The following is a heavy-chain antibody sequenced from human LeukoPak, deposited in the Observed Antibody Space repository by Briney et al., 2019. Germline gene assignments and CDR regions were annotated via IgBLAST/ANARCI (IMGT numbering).Heavy chain of an antibody. CDR1: GFTFSTYW. Sequence: GGSLRLSCTASGFTFSTYWMTWVRQAPGKGLEWVANINQDGSEKYYVDSVKGRFTISRDNAKNSLYLQMNSLRAEDTAVYYCAGGLAAHSRVAAYWGQGTLVTVSS. CDR3: AGGLAAHSRVAAY. J-gene: IGHJ4*02. D-gene: IGHD6-6*01. CDR2: INQDGSEK. V-gene: IGHV3-7*01.